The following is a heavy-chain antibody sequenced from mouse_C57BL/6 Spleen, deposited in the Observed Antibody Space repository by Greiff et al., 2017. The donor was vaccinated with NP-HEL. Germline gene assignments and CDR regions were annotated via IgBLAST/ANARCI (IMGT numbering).Heavy chain of an antibody. Sequence: VQLKQSGPGLVKPSQSLSLTCSVTGYSITSGYYWNWIRQFPGNKLEWMGYISYDGSNNYNPSLKNRISITRDTSKNQFFLKLNSVTTEDTATYYCASASSYEYFDVWGTGTTVTVSS. CDR3: ASASSYEYFDV. CDR1: GYSITSGYY. CDR2: ISYDGSN. V-gene: IGHV3-6*01. J-gene: IGHJ1*03. D-gene: IGHD1-1*01.